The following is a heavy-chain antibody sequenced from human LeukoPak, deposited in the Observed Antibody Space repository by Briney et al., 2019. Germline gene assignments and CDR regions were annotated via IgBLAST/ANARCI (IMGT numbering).Heavy chain of an antibody. J-gene: IGHJ4*02. CDR2: INVSSGST. V-gene: IGHV1-46*01. D-gene: IGHD2-2*01. Sequence: ASVKVSCKASGYTFTSYHMDWVRQAPGQGLEWMGIINVSSGSTTYAQRFQGRVTMTRDTSTSTLYMELSSLRSEDTAIYYCARSFGAVPGQFDYWGQGTLVTVLS. CDR3: ARSFGAVPGQFDY. CDR1: GYTFTSYH.